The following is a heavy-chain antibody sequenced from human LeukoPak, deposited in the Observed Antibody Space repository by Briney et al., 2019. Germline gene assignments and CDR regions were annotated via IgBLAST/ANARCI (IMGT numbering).Heavy chain of an antibody. CDR1: GYSFTSYW. CDR3: ARFDGPGHRHNWFDP. V-gene: IGHV5-51*01. D-gene: IGHD3-9*01. CDR2: IYPGDSDT. J-gene: IGHJ5*02. Sequence: GESLKISCKGSGYSFTSYWIGWVRQMPGKGLEWMGIIYPGDSDTRYSPSFQGQVTISADKSISTAYLQWSSLKASDTAMYYCARFDGPGHRHNWFDPWGQGTLVTVSS.